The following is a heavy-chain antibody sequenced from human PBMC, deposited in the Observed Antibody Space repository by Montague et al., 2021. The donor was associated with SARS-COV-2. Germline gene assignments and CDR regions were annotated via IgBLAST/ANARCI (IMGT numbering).Heavy chain of an antibody. D-gene: IGHD2-2*02. CDR2: IYYSGST. CDR1: GGSISSSSYY. V-gene: IGHV4-39*01. CDR3: ARHFYTCGNCFDP. Sequence: SETLSLTCTVSGGSISSSSYYWAWIRQPPGKGLEWIGYIYYSGSTYYNPSLKSRVTTSVDTSKNQFSLKLSSVTAADTAVYYCARHFYTCGNCFDPWGQGTLVTVSS. J-gene: IGHJ5*02.